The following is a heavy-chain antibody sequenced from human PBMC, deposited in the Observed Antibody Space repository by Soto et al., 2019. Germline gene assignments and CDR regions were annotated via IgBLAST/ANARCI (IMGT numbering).Heavy chain of an antibody. CDR2: INHSGST. J-gene: IGHJ3*02. CDR1: GGSFSGYY. CDR3: ARAQAVAQNDAFDI. D-gene: IGHD6-19*01. V-gene: IGHV4-34*01. Sequence: SETLSLTCAVYGGSFSGYYWSWIRQPPGKGLEWIGEINHSGSTNYNPSLKSRVTISVDTSKNQFSLKLSSVTAADTAVYYCARAQAVAQNDAFDIWGQGTMVTVSS.